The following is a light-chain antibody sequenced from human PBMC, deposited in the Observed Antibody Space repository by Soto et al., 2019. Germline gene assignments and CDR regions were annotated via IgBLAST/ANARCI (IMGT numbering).Light chain of an antibody. CDR1: QSISSY. V-gene: IGKV1-39*01. CDR2: AAS. CDR3: QQSYSTISYT. Sequence: DIQMTQSPSSLSASVGDRVTITCRASQSISSYLNWYQQKPGKAPKLLIYAASSLQSGVPSRFSGSGSGTDFTLTISSLQPEDVLTDYCQQSYSTISYTFGQGTKLEIK. J-gene: IGKJ2*01.